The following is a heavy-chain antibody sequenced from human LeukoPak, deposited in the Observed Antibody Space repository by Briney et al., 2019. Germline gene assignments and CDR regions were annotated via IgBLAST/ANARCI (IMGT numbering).Heavy chain of an antibody. CDR3: ARDRFRLNLIAAPDY. J-gene: IGHJ4*02. CDR1: GFTFNSYG. CDR2: IWYDGSNK. V-gene: IGHV3-33*01. Sequence: GGSLRLSCAASGFTFNSYGMHWVRQAPGKGLEWVAVIWYDGSNKYYADSVKGRFTISRDNSKNTLYLQMNSLRAEDTAVYYCARDRFRLNLIAAPDYWGQGTLVTVSS. D-gene: IGHD6-6*01.